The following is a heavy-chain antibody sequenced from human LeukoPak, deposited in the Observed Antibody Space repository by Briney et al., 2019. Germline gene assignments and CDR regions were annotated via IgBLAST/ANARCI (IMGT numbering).Heavy chain of an antibody. CDR1: GYTFSIYG. CDR3: ARGDSSGYQSLYYGMDV. V-gene: IGHV1-18*01. Sequence: ASVKVSCKGSGYTFSIYGISWVRQAPGQGLEWMGWINAYNGNTNYVQKFQGRVTMTTDTSTKTAYMELRSLRSDDTAVYYCARGDSSGYQSLYYGMDVWGQGTTVTVSS. D-gene: IGHD3-22*01. J-gene: IGHJ6*02. CDR2: INAYNGNT.